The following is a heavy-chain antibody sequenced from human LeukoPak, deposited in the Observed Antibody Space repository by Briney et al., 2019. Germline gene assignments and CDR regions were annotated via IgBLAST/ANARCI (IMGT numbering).Heavy chain of an antibody. Sequence: PGGSLRLSCAASGFTFSSYAMSWVRQAPGKGLEWVGRIKSKTDGGTTDYAAPVKGRFTISRDDSKNTLYLQMNSLKTEDTAVYYCTTDFGCSSTSCYSNYYYYMDVWGKGTTVTVSS. J-gene: IGHJ6*03. CDR2: IKSKTDGGTT. CDR1: GFTFSSYA. CDR3: TTDFGCSSTSCYSNYYYYMDV. D-gene: IGHD2-2*02. V-gene: IGHV3-15*01.